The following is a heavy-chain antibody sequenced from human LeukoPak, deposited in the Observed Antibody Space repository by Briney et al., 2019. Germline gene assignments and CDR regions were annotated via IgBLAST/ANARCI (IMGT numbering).Heavy chain of an antibody. CDR3: ARDRYYYYYYYMDV. V-gene: IGHV4-4*07. CDR1: GGSISSYY. J-gene: IGHJ6*03. CDR2: IYASGST. Sequence: SETLSLTCTVSGGSISSYYWSWIRQPAGKGLEWIGRIYASGSTNYNPSLKSRVTISVDTSKNQFSLKLSSVTAADTAVYYCARDRYYYYYYYMDVWGKGTTVTISS.